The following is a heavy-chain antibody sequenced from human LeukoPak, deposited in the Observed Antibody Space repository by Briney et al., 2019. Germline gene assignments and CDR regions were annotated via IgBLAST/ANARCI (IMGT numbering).Heavy chain of an antibody. J-gene: IGHJ4*02. CDR3: ARDQAARAFDY. CDR1: GVPITDYY. Sequence: SETLSLTCNISGVPITDYYWSWIRLAPRRGLEWIGYMYYSGDSNSNPSLEGRVTMSADTSTNQFSLRLTSVTAADTAVYYCARDQAARAFDYWGQGTLVTVSS. V-gene: IGHV4-59*01. CDR2: MYYSGDS.